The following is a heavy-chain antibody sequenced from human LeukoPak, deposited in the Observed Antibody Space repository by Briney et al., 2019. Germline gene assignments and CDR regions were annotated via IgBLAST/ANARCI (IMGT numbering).Heavy chain of an antibody. D-gene: IGHD3-22*01. V-gene: IGHV3-53*01. J-gene: IGHJ4*02. CDR3: ARGKYYYDSSGYYRAYFDY. CDR1: GFTVSSNY. Sequence: GGSLRLSCAASGFTVSSNYMSWVRQAPGKGLEWVSVIYSGGSTYYADSVKGRFTISRDNSKNTLYLQMNSLRAEDTAVYYCARGKYYYDSSGYYRAYFDYWGQGTLVTVSS. CDR2: IYSGGST.